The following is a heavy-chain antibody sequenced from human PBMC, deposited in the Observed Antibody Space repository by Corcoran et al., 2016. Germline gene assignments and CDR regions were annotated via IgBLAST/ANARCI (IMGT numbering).Heavy chain of an antibody. V-gene: IGHV1-46*01. Sequence: QVQLVQSGAEVKKPGASVKVSCQASGYTFSSYNMQWVRQAPGQGLEWMGIINPSGGSATYAQKFQGRVTMTRDTSTSTVYMELSSLRFEDTAVYYWARDSGSWSVDYWGQGTLVTVSS. J-gene: IGHJ4*02. CDR1: GYTFSSYN. D-gene: IGHD6-13*01. CDR3: ARDSGSWSVDY. CDR2: INPSGGSA.